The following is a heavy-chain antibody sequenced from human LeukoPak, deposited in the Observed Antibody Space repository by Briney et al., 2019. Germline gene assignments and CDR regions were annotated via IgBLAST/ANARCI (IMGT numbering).Heavy chain of an antibody. D-gene: IGHD2/OR15-2a*01. Sequence: SVKVSCKASGGTFSSYAISWVRQAPGQGLEWMGGIIPILGTANYAQKFQGRITITADESTSTAYMELSSLRSEGTAVYYCARSILVSGTEYFQHWGQGTLVTVSS. CDR3: ARSILVSGTEYFQH. CDR1: GGTFSSYA. J-gene: IGHJ1*01. CDR2: IIPILGTA. V-gene: IGHV1-69*13.